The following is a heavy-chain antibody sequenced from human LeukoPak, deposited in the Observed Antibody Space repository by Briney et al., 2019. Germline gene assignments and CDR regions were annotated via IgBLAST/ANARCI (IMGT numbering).Heavy chain of an antibody. V-gene: IGHV3-48*03. D-gene: IGHD5-18*01. CDR3: ARDDPTAMVTDY. CDR2: ISSSGSTI. Sequence: PGGSLRLSCAASGFTFSSYEMNWVRQAPGKGLEWVSYISSSGSTIYYADSVKGRFTISRDNAKNSLYLQMNSLRAEDTAVYYCARDDPTAMVTDYWGQGTLVTVSS. J-gene: IGHJ4*02. CDR1: GFTFSSYE.